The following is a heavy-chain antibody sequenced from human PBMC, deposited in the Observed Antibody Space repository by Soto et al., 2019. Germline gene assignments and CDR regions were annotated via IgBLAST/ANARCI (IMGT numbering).Heavy chain of an antibody. CDR3: ARDHIGSFDY. Sequence: SETLSLTCTVSGGSISSYYWSWIRQPPGKGLEWIGYIYYSGSTNYNPSLKSRVTISVDTSKNQFSLKLSSVTAADTAVYYCARDHIGSFDYWGQGTLVTVSS. CDR1: GGSISSYY. D-gene: IGHD5-12*01. V-gene: IGHV4-59*01. CDR2: IYYSGST. J-gene: IGHJ4*02.